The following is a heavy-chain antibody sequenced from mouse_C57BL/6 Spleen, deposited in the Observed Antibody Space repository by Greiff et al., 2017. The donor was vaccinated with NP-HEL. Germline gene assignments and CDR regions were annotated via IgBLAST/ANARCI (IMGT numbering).Heavy chain of an antibody. D-gene: IGHD4-1*02. Sequence: EVKVVESGGGLVQPGGSLSLSCAASGFTFTDYYMSWVRQPPGKALEWLGFIRNKANGYTTASRASVKGRFTISRDNSQSILYLQMNALRAEDSATYYCARWMSTGAWFAYWGQGTLVTVSA. V-gene: IGHV7-3*01. CDR1: GFTFTDYY. J-gene: IGHJ3*01. CDR3: ARWMSTGAWFAY. CDR2: IRNKANGYTT.